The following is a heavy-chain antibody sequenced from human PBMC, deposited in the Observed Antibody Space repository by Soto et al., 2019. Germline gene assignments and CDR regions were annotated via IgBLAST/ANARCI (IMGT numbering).Heavy chain of an antibody. CDR1: GFTFSSYA. J-gene: IGHJ5*02. D-gene: IGHD3-9*01. CDR3: AKDPVLRYFDPFGWFDP. Sequence: EVQLLESGGGLVQPGGSLRLSCAASGFTFSSYAMSWVRQAPGKGLEWVSAISGSGGSTYYADSVKGRFTISRDNSKNTLYLQMNGLGAEDTAVYYCAKDPVLRYFDPFGWFDPWGQGTLVTVSS. V-gene: IGHV3-23*01. CDR2: ISGSGGST.